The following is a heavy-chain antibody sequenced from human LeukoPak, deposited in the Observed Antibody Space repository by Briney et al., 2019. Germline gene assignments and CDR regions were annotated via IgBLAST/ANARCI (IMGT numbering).Heavy chain of an antibody. Sequence: GGSLRLSCAASGFTFSSYSMNWVRQAPGKGLEWVSSISSSSSYIYYADSVKGRFTLSRDNAKNSLYLQMNSLRAEDTAVYYCARDGDYGDYGPPHDYWGQGTLVTVSS. D-gene: IGHD4-17*01. CDR1: GFTFSSYS. CDR3: ARDGDYGDYGPPHDY. J-gene: IGHJ4*02. CDR2: ISSSSSYI. V-gene: IGHV3-21*01.